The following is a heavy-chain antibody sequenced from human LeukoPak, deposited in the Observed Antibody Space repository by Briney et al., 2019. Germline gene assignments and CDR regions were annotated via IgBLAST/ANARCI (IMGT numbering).Heavy chain of an antibody. V-gene: IGHV3-74*01. CDR2: INGDGSAT. CDR3: ARDINWGQVDY. D-gene: IGHD7-27*01. CDR1: GFTFSGHW. J-gene: IGHJ4*02. Sequence: GGSLRLSCAASGFTFSGHWMYWLRQAPGKGLAWVSRINGDGSATNYAGSMRGRFTVSRDNAKNILYLQMNSLREDDTAVYYCARDINWGQVDYWGQGTLVTVSS.